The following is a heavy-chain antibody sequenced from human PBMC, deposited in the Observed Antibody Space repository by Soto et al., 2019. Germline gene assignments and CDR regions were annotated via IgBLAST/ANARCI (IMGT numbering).Heavy chain of an antibody. CDR1: GGTFSSYA. V-gene: IGHV1-69*01. CDR2: IIPIFGTA. J-gene: IGHJ4*02. Sequence: QVQLVQSGAEVKKPGSLVKVSCKASGGTFSSYAISWVRQAPGQGLEWMGGIIPIFGTANYAQKFQGRVTITADESTSTAYMELSSLRSEDTAVYYCARRCSGGSCSRGATDYWGQGTLVTVSS. CDR3: ARRCSGGSCSRGATDY. D-gene: IGHD2-15*01.